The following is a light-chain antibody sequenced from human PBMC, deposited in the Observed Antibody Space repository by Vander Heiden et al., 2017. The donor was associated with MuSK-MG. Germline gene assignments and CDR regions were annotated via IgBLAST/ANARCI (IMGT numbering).Light chain of an antibody. CDR3: QQGHSEPPLFT. CDR2: DAS. J-gene: IGKJ3*01. V-gene: IGKV3-20*01. CDR1: QSVAH. Sequence: IVLTQSPGILSLSPGERATLHCRASQSVAHLGWYQQKPGQAPRLLIYDASNWAMGSEDRFSGSGNGTDFTLTISIREPEDFAVYYCQQGHSEPPLFTFGHGTKVDFK.